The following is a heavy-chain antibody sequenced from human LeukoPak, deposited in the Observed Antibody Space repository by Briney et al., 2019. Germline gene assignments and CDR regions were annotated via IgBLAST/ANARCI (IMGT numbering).Heavy chain of an antibody. CDR1: GFTFSSYG. Sequence: PGGSLRLSCAASGFTFSSYGMHWVRQAPGKGLEWVAVISYDGSNKYYADSVKGRFTISRDNSKNTLYLQMNSLRAEDTAVYYCATLAAAGHWGQGTLVTVFS. D-gene: IGHD6-13*01. V-gene: IGHV3-30*03. CDR2: ISYDGSNK. CDR3: ATLAAAGH. J-gene: IGHJ4*02.